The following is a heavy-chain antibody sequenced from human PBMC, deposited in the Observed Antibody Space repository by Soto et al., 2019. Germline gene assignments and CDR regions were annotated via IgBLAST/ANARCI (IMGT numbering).Heavy chain of an antibody. CDR3: ARGGWESD. J-gene: IGHJ1*01. CDR1: GFTFSDSR. D-gene: IGHD3-16*01. CDR2: INKDGSQP. Sequence: VQLVESGGGLVRPGGSLRLSCTVSGFTFSDSRMSWVRQTPGKGPEWVAIINKDGSQPYFVDSVKGRFTISRDNVKNFLYLQMNSLRVDDTGVYFCARGGWESDWGQGTLVTVSS. V-gene: IGHV3-7*03.